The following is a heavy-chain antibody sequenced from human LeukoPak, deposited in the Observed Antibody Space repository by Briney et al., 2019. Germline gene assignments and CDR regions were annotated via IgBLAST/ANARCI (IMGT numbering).Heavy chain of an antibody. CDR1: GFTFSSYA. Sequence: GGSLXLSCAASGFTFSSYAMSWVRQAPGKGLEWVSAISGSGGSTYYADSVKGRFTISRDNSKNTLYLQMNSLRAKDTAVYYCAKDNIAVAGTFDYWGQGTLVTVSS. J-gene: IGHJ4*02. CDR2: ISGSGGST. CDR3: AKDNIAVAGTFDY. D-gene: IGHD6-19*01. V-gene: IGHV3-23*01.